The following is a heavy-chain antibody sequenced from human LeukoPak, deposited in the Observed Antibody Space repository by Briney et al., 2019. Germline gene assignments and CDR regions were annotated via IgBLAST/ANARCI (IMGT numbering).Heavy chain of an antibody. V-gene: IGHV4-39*07. CDR2: IYYSGST. CDR3: AREARYYGSGSYYNDDAFDI. J-gene: IGHJ3*02. D-gene: IGHD3-10*01. CDR1: GGSISSSSYY. Sequence: PSETLSLTCTVSGGSISSSSYYWGWIRQPPGKGLEWIGSIYYSGSTYYNPSLKSRVTISVDTSKNQFSLKLSSVTAADTAVYHCAREARYYGSGSYYNDDAFDIWGQGTMVTVSS.